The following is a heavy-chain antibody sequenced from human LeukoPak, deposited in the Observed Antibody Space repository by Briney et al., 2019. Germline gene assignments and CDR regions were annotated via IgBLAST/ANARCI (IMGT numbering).Heavy chain of an antibody. CDR2: IYYSGST. Sequence: SETLSLTCTVSGGSISSSSYYWGWIRQPPGKGLEWIGSIYYSGSTYYNPSLKSRVTISVDTSKNQFSLKLSSVTAADTAVYYRARQIVVPAAMVDYWGQGTLVTVSS. CDR1: GGSISSSSYY. J-gene: IGHJ4*02. CDR3: ARQIVVPAAMVDY. V-gene: IGHV4-39*07. D-gene: IGHD2-2*01.